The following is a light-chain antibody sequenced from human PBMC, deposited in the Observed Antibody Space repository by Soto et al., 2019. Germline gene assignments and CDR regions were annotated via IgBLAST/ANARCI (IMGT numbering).Light chain of an antibody. CDR2: TNN. J-gene: IGLJ3*02. CDR1: SSNIVSNT. V-gene: IGLV1-44*01. Sequence: QSVLTQPPSASGTPGQRVTISCSGSSSNIVSNTVNWYQQLPGTAPKLLIYTNNQRPSGVPDRFSGSKSGTSASLAISGLQSEDEADYYCAAWDDSLNGWVLGGGTKLTVL. CDR3: AAWDDSLNGWV.